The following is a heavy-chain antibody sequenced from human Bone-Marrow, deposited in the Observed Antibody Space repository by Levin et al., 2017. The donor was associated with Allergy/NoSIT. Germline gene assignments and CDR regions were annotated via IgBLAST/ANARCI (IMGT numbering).Heavy chain of an antibody. CDR2: MNPNSGNT. Sequence: ASVKVSCKASGYTFTSYDINWVRQATGQGLEWMGWMNPNSGNTGSEQKFQGRGTMTRNTSISTAYMEVSSLRSEDAAVHYCARAASDREYYDFWIGCYCHYDALDVWGQGTTVTVS. CDR1: GYTFTSYD. D-gene: IGHD3-3*01. V-gene: IGHV1-8*01. CDR3: ARAASDREYYDFWIGCYCHYDALDV. J-gene: IGHJ6*02.